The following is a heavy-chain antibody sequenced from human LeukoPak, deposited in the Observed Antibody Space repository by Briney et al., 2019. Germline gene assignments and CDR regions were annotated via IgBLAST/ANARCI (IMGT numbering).Heavy chain of an antibody. CDR1: GDSVSGNIAS. V-gene: IGHV6-1*01. Sequence: SQTLSLTCAISGDSVSGNIASWNWIRQSPSRGLEWLGRTYYRSKWYNDYAVSLKSRITINSDTSKNHFSLHLNSVTPDDTAVYYCVSGFGGYYALWGQGTLVTVSS. D-gene: IGHD5-12*01. CDR3: VSGFGGYYAL. CDR2: TYYRSKWYN. J-gene: IGHJ4*02.